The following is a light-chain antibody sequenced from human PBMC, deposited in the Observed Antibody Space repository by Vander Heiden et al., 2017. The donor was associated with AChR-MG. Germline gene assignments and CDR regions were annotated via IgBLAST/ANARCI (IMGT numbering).Light chain of an antibody. CDR3: QQYNRFST. J-gene: IGKJ1*01. CDR1: QTITTW. V-gene: IGKV1-5*03. CDR2: AAS. Sequence: DIQMTQSPSTLSASVGDRVTITCRASQTITTWLAWYQQKPGKAPNLLIYAASSLESGVPSRFSGGGSGTEFTLTIDSLQPDDFATYYCQQYNRFSTFGQGTQVGIK.